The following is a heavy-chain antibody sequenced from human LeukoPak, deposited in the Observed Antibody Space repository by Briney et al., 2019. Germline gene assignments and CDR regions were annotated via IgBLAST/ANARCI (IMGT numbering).Heavy chain of an antibody. CDR3: ARVRGNYLFDS. J-gene: IGHJ4*02. D-gene: IGHD4-11*01. V-gene: IGHV4-61*02. CDR1: GGSISRGSYY. Sequence: PSETLSLTCSVSGGSISRGSYYWNWIRQPAGKGLEWMGRIYNSGSTNYNPSLKSRVTISTDMSKNHFSLQLNSVTPEDTAVYYCARVRGNYLFDSWGQGTLVTVSS. CDR2: IYNSGST.